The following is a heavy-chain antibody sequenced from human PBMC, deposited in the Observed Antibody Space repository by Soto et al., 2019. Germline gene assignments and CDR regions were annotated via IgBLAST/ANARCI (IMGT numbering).Heavy chain of an antibody. V-gene: IGHV4-30-4*01. CDR2: IYYSGST. CDR1: GGSISSGDYY. CDR3: ARERPDGCRLDP. Sequence: QVQLQESGPGLVKPSQTLSLTCTVSGGSISSGDYYWSWIRQPPGKGLEWIGYIYYSGSTYYNPSPTRRVTISVDTSKNQFSLRLSSVTAADTAVYYCARERPDGCRLDPWGQGTLVTVSS. J-gene: IGHJ5*02. D-gene: IGHD6-19*01.